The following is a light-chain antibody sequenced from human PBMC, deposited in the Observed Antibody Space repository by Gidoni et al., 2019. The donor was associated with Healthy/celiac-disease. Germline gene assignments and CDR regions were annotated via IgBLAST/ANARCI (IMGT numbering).Light chain of an antibody. V-gene: IGKV3-20*01. J-gene: IGKJ2*01. CDR3: QQFKYT. CDR2: GAS. CDR1: QSVSSSY. Sequence: EIVLTQSPGTLSLSPGERATLSCRASQSVSSSYLAWYQQKPGQAPRLLIYGASSSATGIPDRFSGSGSGTDFTLTISRLEPEDFAVYYCQQFKYTFGQGTKLEIK.